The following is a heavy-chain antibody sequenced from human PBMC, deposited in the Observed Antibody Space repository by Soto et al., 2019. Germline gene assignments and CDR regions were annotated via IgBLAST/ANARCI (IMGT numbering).Heavy chain of an antibody. Sequence: QVQLVQSGAEVKKPGSSVKVSCKASGGTFSSYAISWVRQAPGQGLEWMGGIIPIFGTANYAQKFQGRVTITADESTSTAYMELSSLRSEDTAVYYCASSYSSSWYSVGGAYYYGMDVWGQGTTVTVSS. CDR3: ASSYSSSWYSVGGAYYYGMDV. V-gene: IGHV1-69*01. D-gene: IGHD6-13*01. J-gene: IGHJ6*02. CDR2: IIPIFGTA. CDR1: GGTFSSYA.